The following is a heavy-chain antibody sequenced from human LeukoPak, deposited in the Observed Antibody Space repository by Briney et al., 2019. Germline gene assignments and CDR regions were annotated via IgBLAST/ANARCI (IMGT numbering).Heavy chain of an antibody. V-gene: IGHV3-7*01. CDR3: AREPLDL. Sequence: GGSLRLSCAASGFIFSNYWMSWVRQAPGRGLEWVANIDRHGSERYYVDSVKGRFTISRDNAENSLYLQMNSLRAEDTAVYYCAREPLDLWGRGTLVTVSS. CDR2: IDRHGSER. J-gene: IGHJ2*01. CDR1: GFIFSNYW.